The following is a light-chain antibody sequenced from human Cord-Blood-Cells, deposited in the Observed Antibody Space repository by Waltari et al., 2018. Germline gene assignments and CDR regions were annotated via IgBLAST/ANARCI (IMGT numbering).Light chain of an antibody. Sequence: EIVLTQSPGTLSLSPGERPTLSGRASQSVSSSYLAWDQQKPGLAPRLLIYVASSRATCIPDRFSGSGSGTDFTLTISRLGPEDCAVYYCQQYGSSPYTFGQGTKLEIK. CDR3: QQYGSSPYT. CDR1: QSVSSSY. J-gene: IGKJ2*01. V-gene: IGKV3-20*01. CDR2: VAS.